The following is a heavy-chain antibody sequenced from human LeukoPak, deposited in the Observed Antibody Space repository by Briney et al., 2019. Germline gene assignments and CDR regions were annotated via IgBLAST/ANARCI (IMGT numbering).Heavy chain of an antibody. V-gene: IGHV3-9*01. Sequence: PGGSLRLSCAASGFTFDDYAMHWVRQAPGKGLEWVSGISWNSGSIGYADSVKGRFTISRDNAKNSLYLQMNSLRAEDTALYYCAKDARAYSSGWYPYYYYGMDVWGQGTTVTVSS. D-gene: IGHD6-19*01. CDR2: ISWNSGSI. CDR3: AKDARAYSSGWYPYYYYGMDV. J-gene: IGHJ6*02. CDR1: GFTFDDYA.